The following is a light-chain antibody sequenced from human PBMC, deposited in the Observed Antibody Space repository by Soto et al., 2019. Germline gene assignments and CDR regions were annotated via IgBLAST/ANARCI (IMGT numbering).Light chain of an antibody. Sequence: QSVLTQPPSASGSPGQSVTISCTGTSSDIGGYNYVSWYRQHPGKAPKLMIFEVSKRPSGVPDRFSASKFGKRPSLTVCGXXXXXXXDYYCTAFAGRNKLLFGGGTKLTVL. J-gene: IGLJ3*02. V-gene: IGLV2-8*01. CDR2: EVS. CDR3: TAFAGRNKLL. CDR1: SSDIGGYNY.